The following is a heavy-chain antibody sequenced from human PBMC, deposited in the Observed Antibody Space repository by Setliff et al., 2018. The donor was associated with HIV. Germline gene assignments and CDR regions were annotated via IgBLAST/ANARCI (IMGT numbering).Heavy chain of an antibody. D-gene: IGHD3-22*01. CDR2: IKQDGSEK. CDR1: GFTFSSYW. Sequence: GGSLRLSCAASGFTFSSYWMSWVRQAPGKGLEWVANIKQDGSEKYYVDSVKGRFIASTDNARNSLFLEMNSLRAEDTAVYYCARAYNVYDYRFDSSGYDYWGQGTLVTVSS. J-gene: IGHJ4*02. V-gene: IGHV3-7*03. CDR3: ARAYNVYDYRFDSSGYDY.